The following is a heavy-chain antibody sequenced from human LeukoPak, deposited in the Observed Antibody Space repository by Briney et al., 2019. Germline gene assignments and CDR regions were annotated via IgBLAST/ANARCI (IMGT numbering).Heavy chain of an antibody. CDR2: TSSDGTNK. J-gene: IGHJ4*02. Sequence: GGSLRLSCAASGFTLNFYHIHWLREAPGKGLEWVALTSSDGTNKYYGDSVKGRFTISRDNSKNTLSLQMNSLRAADTAVYFCVRETRLRSLDYWGQGTLVAVSS. V-gene: IGHV3-30*01. CDR1: GFTLNFYH. CDR3: VRETRLRSLDY. D-gene: IGHD5-12*01.